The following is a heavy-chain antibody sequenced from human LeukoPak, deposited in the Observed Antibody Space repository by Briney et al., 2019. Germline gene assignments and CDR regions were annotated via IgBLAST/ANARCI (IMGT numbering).Heavy chain of an antibody. CDR3: ARGYYDFWSGPPLRARLNAFDI. J-gene: IGHJ3*02. CDR2: IYTSGST. CDR1: GGSISSDY. V-gene: IGHV4-4*07. D-gene: IGHD3-3*01. Sequence: SETLSLTCTVSGGSISSDYWSWIRQPARKGLEWIGRIYTSGSTNYNPSLKSRVTMPVDTSKNQFSLKLSSVTAADTAVYYCARGYYDFWSGPPLRARLNAFDIWGQGTMVTVSS.